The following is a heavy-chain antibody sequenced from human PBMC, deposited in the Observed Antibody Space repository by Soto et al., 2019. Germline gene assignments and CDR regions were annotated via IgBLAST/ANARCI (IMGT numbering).Heavy chain of an antibody. Sequence: EVQLVESGGGLVQPGGSLRLSCAASGFTFSSYEMNWVRQAPGKGLEWVSYISRSYSTIYYADSVKGRFTISRDNAKNSLYLQMNSLRAEDTAVYYCAREEAIFGEAYYFDYWGQGTLVTVSS. V-gene: IGHV3-48*03. J-gene: IGHJ4*02. CDR3: AREEAIFGEAYYFDY. D-gene: IGHD3-3*01. CDR2: ISRSYSTI. CDR1: GFTFSSYE.